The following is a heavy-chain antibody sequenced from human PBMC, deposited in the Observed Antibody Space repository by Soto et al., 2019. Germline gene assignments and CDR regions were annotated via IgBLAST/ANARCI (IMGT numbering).Heavy chain of an antibody. CDR1: GGSISSGGYY. J-gene: IGHJ2*01. CDR3: SRDTTTGTNDHAGSHEYFHL. V-gene: IGHV4-31*03. D-gene: IGHD1-7*01. Sequence: QVQLQESGPGLVTPSQTLSLTCTVSGGSISSGGYYWSWIRQHPGKGLEWIGYIYYSVSTYSNPTRKRRVTTSVDTSKNQFALKLSSVTAADTAVYYCSRDTTTGTNDHAGSHEYFHLWGRGTLVTVTS. CDR2: IYYSVST.